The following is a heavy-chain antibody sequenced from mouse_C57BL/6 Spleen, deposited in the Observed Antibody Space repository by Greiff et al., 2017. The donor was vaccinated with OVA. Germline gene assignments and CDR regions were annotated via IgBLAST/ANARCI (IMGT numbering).Heavy chain of an antibody. CDR1: GYAFSSSW. Sequence: QVQLKQSGPELVKPGASVKISCKASGYAFSSSWMNWVKQRPGKGLEWIGRIYPGDGDTNYNGKFKGKATLTADKSSSTAYMQLSSLTSEDSAVYFCAREGIHYGSSSYWYFDVWGTGTTVTVSS. V-gene: IGHV1-82*01. J-gene: IGHJ1*03. CDR2: IYPGDGDT. CDR3: AREGIHYGSSSYWYFDV. D-gene: IGHD1-1*01.